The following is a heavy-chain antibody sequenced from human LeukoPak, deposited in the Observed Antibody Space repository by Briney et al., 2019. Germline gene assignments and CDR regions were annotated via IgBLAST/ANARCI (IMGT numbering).Heavy chain of an antibody. CDR1: GFTVSSNY. J-gene: IGHJ4*02. CDR3: ARDGWELPGAYDY. D-gene: IGHD1-26*01. CDR2: IYSGGST. Sequence: GGSLRLSCAASGFTVSSNYMTWVRQAPGKGLEWVSVIYSGGSTYYADSVKGRFTISRDNSKNTLYLQMNSLRAGDTAVYYCARDGWELPGAYDYWGQGTLVTVSS. V-gene: IGHV3-53*01.